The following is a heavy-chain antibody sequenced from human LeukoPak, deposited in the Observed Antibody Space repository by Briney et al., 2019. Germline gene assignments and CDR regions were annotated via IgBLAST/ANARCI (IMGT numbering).Heavy chain of an antibody. CDR2: IYYSGST. CDR3: ARWGSLGYSYGLYYFDY. CDR1: GGSISSYY. J-gene: IGHJ4*02. V-gene: IGHV4-59*08. Sequence: SETLSLTCTVSGGSISSYYWSWIRQPPGKGLEWIGYIYYSGSTNYNPSLKSRVTISVDTSKNQFSLKLSSVTAADTAVYYCARWGSLGYSYGLYYFDYWGQGTLVTVSS. D-gene: IGHD5-18*01.